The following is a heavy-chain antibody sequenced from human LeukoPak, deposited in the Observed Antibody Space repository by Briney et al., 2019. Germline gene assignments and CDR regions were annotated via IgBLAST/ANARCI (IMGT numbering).Heavy chain of an antibody. V-gene: IGHV3-30-3*01. D-gene: IGHD2-2*02. CDR1: GFTFSSYA. CDR2: ISYDGSNK. J-gene: IGHJ6*02. CDR3: AIPGGYCSSTSCYTEDYYYYGMDV. Sequence: PGGSLRLSCAASGFTFSSYAMHWVRQAPGKGLEWVAVISYDGSNKYYADSVKGRFTISRDNSKNTLYLQMNSLRAEDTAVYYCAIPGGYCSSTSCYTEDYYYYGMDVWGQGTTVTVSS.